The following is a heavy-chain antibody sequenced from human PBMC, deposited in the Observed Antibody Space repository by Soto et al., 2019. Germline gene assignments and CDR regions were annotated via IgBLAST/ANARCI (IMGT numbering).Heavy chain of an antibody. J-gene: IGHJ4*02. CDR2: IIPIFGTA. V-gene: IGHV1-69*01. Sequence: QVQLVQSGAEVKKPGSSVKVSCKASGGTFSSYAISWVRQAPGQGLEWMGGIIPIFGTANYAQKFQGRVTITADESTSTAYMELSSLRSEDTAVYYCASTYYYDSSGYQSPYYFDYWGQGTLVTVSS. D-gene: IGHD3-22*01. CDR1: GGTFSSYA. CDR3: ASTYYYDSSGYQSPYYFDY.